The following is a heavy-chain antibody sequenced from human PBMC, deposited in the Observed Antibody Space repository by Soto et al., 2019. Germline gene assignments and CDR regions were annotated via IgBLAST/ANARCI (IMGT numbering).Heavy chain of an antibody. CDR1: GFTFGDYA. D-gene: IGHD6-19*01. J-gene: IGHJ6*02. CDR2: IDCNSDDK. V-gene: IGHV3-9*01. CDR3: AKDGGWLGWGGMDF. Sequence: EVQLVESGGELVQPGRSLRLSCAASGFTFGDYAMHWVRQAPGKGLEWVSTIDCNSDDKGYAESVKGRFTISRDNAKNSLYLQMNSLRAEDTALYYCAKDGGWLGWGGMDFWGQGTTVIVSS.